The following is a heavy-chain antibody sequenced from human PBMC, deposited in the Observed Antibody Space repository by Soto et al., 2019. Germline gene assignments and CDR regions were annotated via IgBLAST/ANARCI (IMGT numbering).Heavy chain of an antibody. D-gene: IGHD2-8*02. Sequence: QVQLVQSGAEVKRPESSMKVSCKPSGGTFNNYAINWVRQSPGQGLEWMGAIIPISGTTKYAQKFQCRVTISADKSTSTGYMDLSSLSSEDKAVYYCERWGVLSCSGAVCFKNPFAYWGQGTLVTVSS. CDR3: ERWGVLSCSGAVCFKNPFAY. CDR2: IIPISGTT. J-gene: IGHJ4*02. CDR1: GGTFNNYA. V-gene: IGHV1-69*06.